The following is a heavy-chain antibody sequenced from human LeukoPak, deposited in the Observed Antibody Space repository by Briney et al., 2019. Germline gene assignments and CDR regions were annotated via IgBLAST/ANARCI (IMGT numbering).Heavy chain of an antibody. CDR3: ARVPGAAYYYGMDV. CDR1: GYTFTSYG. D-gene: IGHD2-15*01. J-gene: IGHJ6*04. CDR2: ISAYNGNT. V-gene: IGHV1-18*04. Sequence: ASVKVSCKASGYTFTSYGISGVRQAPGQGLEGMGWISAYNGNTNYAQKLQGRVTMTTDTSTSTAYMELRSLRSDDTAVYYCARVPGAAYYYGMDVWGKGTTVTVSS.